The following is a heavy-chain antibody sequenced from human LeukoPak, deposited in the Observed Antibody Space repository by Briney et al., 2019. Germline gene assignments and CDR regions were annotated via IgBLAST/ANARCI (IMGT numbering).Heavy chain of an antibody. CDR3: ARSTRLASDI. V-gene: IGHV3-48*03. J-gene: IGHJ3*02. CDR1: GFTFSTYE. CDR2: ISGSGNTI. D-gene: IGHD4-11*01. Sequence: PGGSLRLSCAASGFTFSTYEMNWVRQAPGEGLEWISFISGSGNTIYYADSVKGRFTISRDTPTKSVFLQMNSLRAEDTAIYYCARSTRLASDIWGQGTMVTVSS.